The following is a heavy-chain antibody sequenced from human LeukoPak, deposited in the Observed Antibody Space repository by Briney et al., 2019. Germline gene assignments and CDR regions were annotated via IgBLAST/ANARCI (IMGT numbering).Heavy chain of an antibody. J-gene: IGHJ1*01. V-gene: IGHV3-30*04. Sequence: PGGSLRLSCAASGFTFSSYATHWVRQAPGKGLEWVAVISYDGSNKYYADSVKGRFTISRDNSKNTLYLQMNSLRAEDTAVYYCARPYSYGREYFQHWGQGTLVTVSS. CDR1: GFTFSSYA. CDR3: ARPYSYGREYFQH. D-gene: IGHD5-18*01. CDR2: ISYDGSNK.